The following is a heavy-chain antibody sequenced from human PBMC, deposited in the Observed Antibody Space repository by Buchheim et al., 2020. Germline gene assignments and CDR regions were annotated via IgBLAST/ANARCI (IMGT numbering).Heavy chain of an antibody. V-gene: IGHV5-51*01. Sequence: EVQLVQSGAEVKKPGESLKISCKGSGYIFPSYWIGWVRQMAGKGLEWMGIIYPGDSDSRFSPSFQGLVTISADKSISPAYPQWSSLKASDTAMYYCARWVSSSSAPFDYWGQGTL. D-gene: IGHD6-6*01. CDR2: IYPGDSDS. CDR3: ARWVSSSSAPFDY. CDR1: GYIFPSYW. J-gene: IGHJ4*02.